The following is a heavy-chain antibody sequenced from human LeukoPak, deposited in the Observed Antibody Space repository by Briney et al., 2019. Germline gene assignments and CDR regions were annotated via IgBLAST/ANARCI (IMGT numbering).Heavy chain of an antibody. CDR1: GFTFSDYS. D-gene: IGHD2-15*01. CDR2: ISSTSSSI. V-gene: IGHV3-21*04. Sequence: GGSLRLSCAASGFTFSDYSMTWVRQAPGKGLDWVSIISSTSSSIYYADSVKGRFTISRDNSKNTLYLQMNSLRAEDTAVYYCAKRGYCSGGSCLNYYGMDVWGQGTTVTVSS. J-gene: IGHJ6*02. CDR3: AKRGYCSGGSCLNYYGMDV.